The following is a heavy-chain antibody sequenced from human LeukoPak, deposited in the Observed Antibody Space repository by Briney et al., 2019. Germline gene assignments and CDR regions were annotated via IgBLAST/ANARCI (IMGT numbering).Heavy chain of an antibody. Sequence: GASVKVSCKASGYTFTSYDINWVRQATGQGLEWMGWMNPNSGNTGYAKKFQGRVTMTRNTSISTAYMELSSLRSEDTAVYYCARGVLNWNYSAHYYYYMDVWGKGTTVTVSS. D-gene: IGHD1-7*01. CDR2: MNPNSGNT. CDR1: GYTFTSYD. V-gene: IGHV1-8*01. CDR3: ARGVLNWNYSAHYYYYMDV. J-gene: IGHJ6*03.